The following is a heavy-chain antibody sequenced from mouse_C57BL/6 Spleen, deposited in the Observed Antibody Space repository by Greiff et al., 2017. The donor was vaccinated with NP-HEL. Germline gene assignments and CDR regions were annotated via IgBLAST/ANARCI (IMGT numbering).Heavy chain of an antibody. D-gene: IGHD2-4*01. V-gene: IGHV1-26*01. Sequence: EVQLQQSGPELVKPGASVKISCKASGYTFTDYYMNWVKQSHGKSLEWIGDINPNNGGTSYNQKFKGKATLTVDKSSSTAYMELRSLTSEDSAVYYCARSGDYDGTAAWFAYWGQGTLVTVSA. CDR1: GYTFTDYY. CDR3: ARSGDYDGTAAWFAY. CDR2: INPNNGGT. J-gene: IGHJ3*01.